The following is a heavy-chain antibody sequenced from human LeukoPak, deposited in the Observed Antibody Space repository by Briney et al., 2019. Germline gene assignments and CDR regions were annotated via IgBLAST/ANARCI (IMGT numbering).Heavy chain of an antibody. J-gene: IGHJ4*02. V-gene: IGHV3-23*01. CDR1: GFTFSSCA. CDR2: ISGTGGTT. CDR3: VKSPLNLGYCSGGSCHYFDY. Sequence: PGRSLRLSCAASGFTFSSCAMIWVRQTPGKGLEWVSVISGTGGTTYDADSVKGRFTISRDNSKNTLYLQMNSLRAEDTAVYYCVKSPLNLGYCSGGSCHYFDYWGQGTLVTVSS. D-gene: IGHD2-15*01.